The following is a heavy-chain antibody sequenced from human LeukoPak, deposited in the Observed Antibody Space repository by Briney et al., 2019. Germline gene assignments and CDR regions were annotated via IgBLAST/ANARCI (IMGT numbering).Heavy chain of an antibody. CDR2: IYYSGNT. Sequence: SETLSLTCTVSGGFISSSNYYWDWIRQPPGKGLEWIGSIYYSGNTYYNPSLKGRVTISVDTSKNQFSLKLTSVTAADTAVYYCARRGSLHSPANPWGQGTLVTVSS. CDR1: GGFISSSNYY. J-gene: IGHJ5*02. CDR3: ARRGSLHSPANP. D-gene: IGHD4-23*01. V-gene: IGHV4-39*01.